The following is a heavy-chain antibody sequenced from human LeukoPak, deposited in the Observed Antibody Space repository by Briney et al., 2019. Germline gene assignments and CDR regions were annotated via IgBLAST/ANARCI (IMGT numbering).Heavy chain of an antibody. CDR2: INPSGGST. CDR1: GYTFTSYY. V-gene: IGHV1-46*01. D-gene: IGHD2-2*01. J-gene: IGHJ4*02. Sequence: ASVKVSCKASGYTFTSYYIHWVRQAPGQGLEWMGIINPSGGSTSYAQKFQGRVTVTRDTSTSTVYMELSSLRFEDTAVYYCARKGCSSTSCLDYWGQGTLVTVSS. CDR3: ARKGCSSTSCLDY.